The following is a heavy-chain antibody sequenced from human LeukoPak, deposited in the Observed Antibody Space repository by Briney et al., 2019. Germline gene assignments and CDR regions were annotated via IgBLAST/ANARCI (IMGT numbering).Heavy chain of an antibody. CDR1: GFTFSIYA. CDR2: ISANGGEK. CDR3: VKDLNYYDSSGYQNYFDY. V-gene: IGHV3-23*01. J-gene: IGHJ4*02. D-gene: IGHD3-22*01. Sequence: GGSLRLSCAASGFTFSIYAMNWVRQAPGKGLEWVSSISANGGEKHYADSVKGRFTISRDNSKNTLYLQMSSLRAEGTAVYYCVKDLNYYDSSGYQNYFDYWGQGTLVTVSS.